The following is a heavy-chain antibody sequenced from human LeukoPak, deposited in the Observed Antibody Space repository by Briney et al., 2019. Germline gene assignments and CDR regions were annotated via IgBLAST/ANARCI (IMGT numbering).Heavy chain of an antibody. CDR3: ARGTPYYDILTGSEADV. CDR2: INPNSGGT. CDR1: GCTFTGYY. Sequence: ASVKVSCKASGCTFTGYYMHWVRQAPGQGLEWMGRINPNSGGTNYAQKFRGRVTMTRDTSISTAYMELSRLRSDDTAVYYCARGTPYYDILTGSEADVWGQGTTVTVSS. V-gene: IGHV1-2*06. J-gene: IGHJ6*02. D-gene: IGHD3-9*01.